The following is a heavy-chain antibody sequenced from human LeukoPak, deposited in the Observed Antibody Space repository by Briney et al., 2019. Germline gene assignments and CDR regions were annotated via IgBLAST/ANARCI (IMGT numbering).Heavy chain of an antibody. D-gene: IGHD6-13*01. Sequence: GGSLRLSCAVSGFTFSSEAMGWVRQLPGGGLEWVSTISPAGGTTYYAESMKGRFTISRDKSKSTLYLQMNSLRVEDTAVYYCTKVRSGSSSWALRVFDYWGQGALVTVSS. J-gene: IGHJ4*02. CDR2: ISPAGGTT. CDR3: TKVRSGSSSWALRVFDY. CDR1: GFTFSSEA. V-gene: IGHV3-23*01.